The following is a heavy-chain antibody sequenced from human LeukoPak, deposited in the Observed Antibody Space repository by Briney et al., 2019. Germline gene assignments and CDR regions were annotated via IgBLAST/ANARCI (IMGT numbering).Heavy chain of an antibody. CDR3: ARAYSSSRGWFDP. J-gene: IGHJ5*02. CDR2: IYYSGST. D-gene: IGHD6-13*01. CDR1: GGSISSYY. Sequence: SETLSLTCTVSGGSISSYYWSWIRQAPGKGLEWIAYIYYSGSTNYNPSLKSRVTISEDTSKNQFSLKLSSVTAADTAVYYCARAYSSSRGWFDPWGQGTLVTVSS. V-gene: IGHV4-59*01.